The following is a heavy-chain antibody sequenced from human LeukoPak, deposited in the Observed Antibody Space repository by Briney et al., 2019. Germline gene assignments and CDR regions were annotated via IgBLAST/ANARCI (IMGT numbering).Heavy chain of an antibody. CDR3: ARQVVVGNYFDY. D-gene: IGHD3-22*01. J-gene: IGHJ4*02. Sequence: PGGSLRLSCATSGFSFSSYAMSWVRQAPGKGLEWVANIKQDGSEKYYVDSVKGRFTISRDNAKNSLYLQMNSLRAEDTAVYYCARQVVVGNYFDYWGQGTLVTVSS. V-gene: IGHV3-7*01. CDR1: GFSFSSYA. CDR2: IKQDGSEK.